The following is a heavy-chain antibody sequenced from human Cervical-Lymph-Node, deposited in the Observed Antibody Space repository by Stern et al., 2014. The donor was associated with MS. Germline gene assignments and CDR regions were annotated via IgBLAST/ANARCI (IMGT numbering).Heavy chain of an antibody. CDR2: IHYSGST. CDR3: VRYCGGGSCPDV. CDR1: GGSISSHY. V-gene: IGHV4-59*11. J-gene: IGHJ6*02. D-gene: IGHD2-15*01. Sequence: VQLVESGPGLVKPSETLSLTCTVSGGSISSHYWTRMRQPPGKGLEWIGYIHYSGSTRFNPSLKSRVTMSVDTSKNHISLRLSSVTAADAAVYYCVRYCGGGSCPDVWGQGTTVTVSS.